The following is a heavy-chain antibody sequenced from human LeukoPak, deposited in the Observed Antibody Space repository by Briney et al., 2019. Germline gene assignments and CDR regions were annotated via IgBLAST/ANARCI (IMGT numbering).Heavy chain of an antibody. CDR2: IWYDGSKK. J-gene: IGHJ4*02. V-gene: IGHV3-33*01. Sequence: GRSLRLSCAASGFTFSSYGMHWVRQAPGKGLEWVAVIWYDGSKKYYAVSVKGRFTISRDNSKNTLYLQMNSLRAEDTAVYYCARDAGYCSGGSCYPGQFDYWGQGTLVTVSS. D-gene: IGHD2-15*01. CDR1: GFTFSSYG. CDR3: ARDAGYCSGGSCYPGQFDY.